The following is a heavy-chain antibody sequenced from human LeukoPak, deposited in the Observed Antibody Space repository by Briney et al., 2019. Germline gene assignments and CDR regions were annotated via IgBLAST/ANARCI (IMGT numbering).Heavy chain of an antibody. J-gene: IGHJ3*02. Sequence: GGSLRLSCTASGFTFSSYWMHWVRQAPGKGLVWVSRINSDGSSTSYADSVKGRFTISRDNAKNTLYLQMNSLRAEDTAVYYCARILYGGAFDIWGQGTMVTVSS. CDR3: ARILYGGAFDI. CDR2: INSDGSST. V-gene: IGHV3-74*01. D-gene: IGHD2-15*01. CDR1: GFTFSSYW.